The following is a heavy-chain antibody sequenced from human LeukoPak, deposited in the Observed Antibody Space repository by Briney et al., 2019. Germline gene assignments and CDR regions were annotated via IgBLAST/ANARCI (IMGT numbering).Heavy chain of an antibody. J-gene: IGHJ6*03. CDR2: INHSGST. Sequence: PSETLSLTCAIYGGSFSGYYWSWIRQPPGKGLEWIGEINHSGSTNYNPSIKSRVTISVDTSKDQFSLKLSSVTAADTAVYYCARVLPRSSGWYGDYYYYMDVWGKGTTVTVSS. D-gene: IGHD6-19*01. CDR1: GGSFSGYY. CDR3: ARVLPRSSGWYGDYYYYMDV. V-gene: IGHV4-34*01.